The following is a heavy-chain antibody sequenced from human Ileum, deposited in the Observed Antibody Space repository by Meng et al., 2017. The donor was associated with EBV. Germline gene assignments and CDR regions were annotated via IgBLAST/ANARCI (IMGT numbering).Heavy chain of an antibody. D-gene: IGHD3-22*01. V-gene: IGHV4-4*02. CDR3: ARESYSDSSGYYSLDY. Sequence: QVRLKEAGPGLVKPSGTRAPTCAVSGGSISSSNWWSWVRQAPGKGLEWIGEIHHTESTNYNPSLKSRVTISVDKSKNQFSLKLSPVTAADTAVYYCARESYSDSSGYYSLDYWGQGSLVTVSS. J-gene: IGHJ4*02. CDR2: IHHTEST. CDR1: GGSISSSNW.